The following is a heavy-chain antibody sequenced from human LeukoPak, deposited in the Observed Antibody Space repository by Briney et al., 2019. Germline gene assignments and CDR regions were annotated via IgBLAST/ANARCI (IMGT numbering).Heavy chain of an antibody. J-gene: IGHJ4*02. CDR3: ARGRYSSSNSCFDY. Sequence: AGGSLRLSCAGSGLTFNRYSMNWVRQAPGKGLEWVSSISSSSNYIYYADSVKGRFTTSRDNAKHSLYLQMSSLRAEDTAVYYCARGRYSSSNSCFDYWGQGTLVTVSS. D-gene: IGHD6-13*01. V-gene: IGHV3-21*04. CDR2: ISSSSNYI. CDR1: GLTFNRYS.